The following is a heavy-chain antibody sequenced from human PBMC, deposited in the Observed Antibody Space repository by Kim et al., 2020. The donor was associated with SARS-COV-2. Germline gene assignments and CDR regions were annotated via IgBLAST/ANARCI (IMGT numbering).Heavy chain of an antibody. Sequence: ASVKVSCKVSGYPVTESSMHWVRQAPGKGLEWMGSFDPEDDETIYAQNFQGRVTMTEDTSRNTAYMELSSLRSEDTAVYYCATQSFTSYLYVYMDVWGNGTSVTVSS. V-gene: IGHV1-24*01. J-gene: IGHJ6*03. D-gene: IGHD3-10*02. CDR3: ATQSFTSYLYVYMDV. CDR1: GYPVTESS. CDR2: FDPEDDET.